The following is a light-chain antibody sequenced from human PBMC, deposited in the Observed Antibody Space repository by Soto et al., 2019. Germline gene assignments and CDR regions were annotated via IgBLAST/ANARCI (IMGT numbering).Light chain of an antibody. CDR3: LQDYNYPYT. J-gene: IGKJ2*01. CDR1: QGIRND. CDR2: AAS. Sequence: AIQMTQSPSSLSASVGDRVTITCRASQGIRNDLGWYQQKPGKAPKLLIYAASSLQSGVPSKFSGSGSGTDFTLTISSLQPDDFATYYCLQDYNYPYTFGQGTKLEIK. V-gene: IGKV1-6*02.